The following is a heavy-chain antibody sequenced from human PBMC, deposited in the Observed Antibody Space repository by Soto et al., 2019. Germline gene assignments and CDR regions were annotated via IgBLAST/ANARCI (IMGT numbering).Heavy chain of an antibody. V-gene: IGHV3-33*01. CDR1: GFTFNSYG. J-gene: IGHJ6*02. CDR2: IWYDGNTK. D-gene: IGHD6-19*01. Sequence: QIQLVESGGGVVQPGRSLRLSCTASGFTFNSYGFNWVRQAPGKGLEWVAVIWYDGNTKYYADSVKGRFTISRDNLRSTVYLQMNSLTAEDTAVYYCARPLVAPVAGPEYYGMDVWGQGTTVTVSS. CDR3: ARPLVAPVAGPEYYGMDV.